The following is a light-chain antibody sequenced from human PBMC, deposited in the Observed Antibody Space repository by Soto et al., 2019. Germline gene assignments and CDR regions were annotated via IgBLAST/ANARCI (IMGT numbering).Light chain of an antibody. CDR1: SRDGGGYNY. CDR2: HVS. Sequence: QSLLTQPSSGTGSPGQSITISCPGTSRDGGGYNYVSWDQQHPGKAPKPMIYHVSNRPSGVSNRFSGPKSGNTASLTISGLQAEDEADYYCSSYTSSSTLGVFGTGTKVTVL. J-gene: IGLJ1*01. V-gene: IGLV2-14*01. CDR3: SSYTSSSTLGV.